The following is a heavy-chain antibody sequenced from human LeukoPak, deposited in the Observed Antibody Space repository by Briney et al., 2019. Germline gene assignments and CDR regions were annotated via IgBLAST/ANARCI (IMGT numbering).Heavy chain of an antibody. Sequence: GGSLRLSCAASGFIFTTYAMIWVRQAPGKGLEWISTISGGGGSTFYADSVKGRFTIFRVNSKNTLYLQMNSLRAEDTAIYYCAKDMSDYTNFPDVWGQGTTVTVSS. V-gene: IGHV3-23*01. D-gene: IGHD4-11*01. J-gene: IGHJ6*02. CDR3: AKDMSDYTNFPDV. CDR1: GFIFTTYA. CDR2: ISGGGGST.